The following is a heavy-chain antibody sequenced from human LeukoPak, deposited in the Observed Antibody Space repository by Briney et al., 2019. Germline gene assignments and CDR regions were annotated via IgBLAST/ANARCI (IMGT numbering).Heavy chain of an antibody. CDR3: AKSSRYSATYFDY. CDR1: EYTFNSYA. J-gene: IGHJ4*02. Sequence: GGSLRLSCAASEYTFNSYAMSGVRQAPGKGLECVSAISGGGASTYYADSVKGRFTISRDNSKNTLYLQMNSLRAEDTAVYYCAKSSRYSATYFDYWGQGTLVTVSS. V-gene: IGHV3-23*01. D-gene: IGHD1-26*01. CDR2: ISGGGAST.